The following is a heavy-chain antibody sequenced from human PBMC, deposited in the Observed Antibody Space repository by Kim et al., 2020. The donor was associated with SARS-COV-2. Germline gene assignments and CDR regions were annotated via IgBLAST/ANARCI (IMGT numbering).Heavy chain of an antibody. Sequence: ADSVKGRFTISRDNYKNTLYLQMNSLRAEDTAVYYCARHPKGSSGWYRFDPWGQGTLVTVSS. J-gene: IGHJ5*02. D-gene: IGHD6-19*01. CDR3: ARHPKGSSGWYRFDP. V-gene: IGHV3-53*01.